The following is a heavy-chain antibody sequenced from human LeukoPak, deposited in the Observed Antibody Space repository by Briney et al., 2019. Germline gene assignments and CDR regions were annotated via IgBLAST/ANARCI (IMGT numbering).Heavy chain of an antibody. V-gene: IGHV1-69*05. J-gene: IGHJ4*02. CDR2: IIPLFGTA. Sequence: SVKVSCKASGGTFSSYAITWVRQAPGQGLEWMGGIIPLFGTANYAQKFQGRVTITTDESTSTAYMELTSLRSEDTAVYYCARSLVVAKGFDYWGQGTLVTVSS. CDR3: ARSLVVAKGFDY. CDR1: GGTFSSYA. D-gene: IGHD2-21*01.